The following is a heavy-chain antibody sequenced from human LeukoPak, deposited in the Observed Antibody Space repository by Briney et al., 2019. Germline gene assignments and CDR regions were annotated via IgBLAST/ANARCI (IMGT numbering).Heavy chain of an antibody. CDR2: IWNDGSKE. J-gene: IGHJ4*02. CDR3: ARGDIVATMPIDY. D-gene: IGHD5-12*01. Sequence: PGGSLRLSCAASGFSFSTYGMHWVRQAPDTGLEWVALIWNDGSKEYYADSVKGRFTISRDNSKNTLYLQMNSLRAEDTAVYYCARGDIVATMPIDYWGQGTLVTASS. CDR1: GFSFSTYG. V-gene: IGHV3-33*01.